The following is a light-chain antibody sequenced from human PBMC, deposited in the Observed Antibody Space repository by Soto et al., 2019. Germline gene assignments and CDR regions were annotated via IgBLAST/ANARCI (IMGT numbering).Light chain of an antibody. J-gene: IGKJ1*01. Sequence: EIVLTQSPGTLSLSPGERATLSCRASQSVSSSYLAWYQQKPGQAPRLLIYGASSRATGIPDRFSGSGSGTDFTLTIRRLEPEDFAVYYCQQKGTFGQGTKVDIK. CDR3: QQKGT. CDR2: GAS. V-gene: IGKV3-20*01. CDR1: QSVSSSY.